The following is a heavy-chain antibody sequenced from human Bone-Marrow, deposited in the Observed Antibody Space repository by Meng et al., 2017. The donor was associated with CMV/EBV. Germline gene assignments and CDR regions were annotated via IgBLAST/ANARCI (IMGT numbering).Heavy chain of an antibody. Sequence: GESLKISCAVSGFTFRSYGMHWFRQTPGKGLEWVAFIRYDGSNRNYGDSVKGRFTISRDNSKNTLYLQMNSLRAEDTAVYYCARDDRVVVPAAIEWCFDYWGQGTLVTVSS. CDR2: IRYDGSNR. CDR1: GFTFRSYG. J-gene: IGHJ4*02. D-gene: IGHD2-2*01. V-gene: IGHV3-30*02. CDR3: ARDDRVVVPAAIEWCFDY.